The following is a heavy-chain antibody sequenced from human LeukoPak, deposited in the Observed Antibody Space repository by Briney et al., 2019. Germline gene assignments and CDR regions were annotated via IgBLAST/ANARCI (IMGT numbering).Heavy chain of an antibody. CDR3: AKGPTMIVGYPGYFQH. V-gene: IGHV3-23*01. CDR2: ISGSGEST. CDR1: GFTFSSYA. D-gene: IGHD3-22*01. Sequence: PGGSLRLSCAASGFTFSSYAMSWVRQAPGKGLEWVSDISGSGESTSYADSVKGRFTISRDHSKNTLYLQMNSLRAEDTAVYYCAKGPTMIVGYPGYFQHWGQGTLVTVSS. J-gene: IGHJ1*01.